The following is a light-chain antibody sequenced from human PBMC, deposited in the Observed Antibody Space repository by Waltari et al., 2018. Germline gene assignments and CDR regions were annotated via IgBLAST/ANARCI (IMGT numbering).Light chain of an antibody. J-gene: IGKJ1*01. V-gene: IGKV3-20*01. CDR1: QSVSSSY. CDR3: QQYGSSPQT. Sequence: IVLTQSPGPLSLSPGEKATPPFRASQSVSSSYLAWYQQKPGQAPRLLIYGASSRATGIPDRFSGSGSGTDFTLTISRLEPEDFAVYYCQQYGSSPQTFGQGTKVEIK. CDR2: GAS.